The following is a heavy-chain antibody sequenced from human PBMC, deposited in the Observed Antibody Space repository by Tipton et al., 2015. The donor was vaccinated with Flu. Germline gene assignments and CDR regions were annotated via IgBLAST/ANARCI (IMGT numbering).Heavy chain of an antibody. V-gene: IGHV4-38-2*01. J-gene: IGHJ5*02. D-gene: IGHD4-11*01. Sequence: TLSLTCSVSGASVGSPYCWGWVRQPPGKGLEWIGSVSRSGTTNYNPSLKSRVTISIDTSKNQFSLKMKSVTAADKAVYYCVRRDYSNYVSDPKSWFDPWGQGTLVTVSS. CDR2: VSRSGTT. CDR3: VRRDYSNYVSDPKSWFDP. CDR1: GASVGSPYC.